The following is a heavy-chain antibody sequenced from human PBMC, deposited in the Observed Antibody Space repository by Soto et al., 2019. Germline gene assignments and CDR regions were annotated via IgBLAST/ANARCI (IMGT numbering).Heavy chain of an antibody. J-gene: IGHJ6*02. D-gene: IGHD1-1*01. Sequence: GESLNISCQASGYRLSNYWITLVRETPGKGLGWVGKIDRRDPYSKNTPSLQGNVYITAATSTNTAYLQWSSLKASDTAVYSGARRLSGTKEEYNAYYFYGLDVWGQGTTVTVSS. CDR2: IDRRDPYS. V-gene: IGHV5-10-1*01. CDR1: GYRLSNYW. CDR3: ARRLSGTKEEYNAYYFYGLDV.